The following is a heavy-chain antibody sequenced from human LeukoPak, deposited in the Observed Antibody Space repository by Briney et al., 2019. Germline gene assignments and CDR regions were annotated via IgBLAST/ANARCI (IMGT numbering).Heavy chain of an antibody. CDR3: ASQITRAGYSSSWYDY. D-gene: IGHD6-13*01. Sequence: PGGSLRLSCAASGFTFSSYAMHWVRQAPGKGLEWVAVISYDGSNKYYADSVKGRFTISRDNSKNTLYLQMNSLRAEGTAVYYCASQITRAGYSSSWYDYWGQGTLVTVSS. J-gene: IGHJ4*02. CDR2: ISYDGSNK. CDR1: GFTFSSYA. V-gene: IGHV3-30-3*01.